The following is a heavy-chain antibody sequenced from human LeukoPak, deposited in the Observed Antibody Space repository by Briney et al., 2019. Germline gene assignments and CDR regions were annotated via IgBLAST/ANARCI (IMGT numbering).Heavy chain of an antibody. CDR1: GGSISSGGYY. Sequence: SETLSLTCTVSGGSISSGGYYWSWIRQHPGKGLEWIGYIYYSGSTYYNPSLKSRVTISVDRSKNQFSLKLSSVTAADTAVYYCASSPYDYGDYHYYYGMDVWGQGTTVTVSS. CDR3: ASSPYDYGDYHYYYGMDV. D-gene: IGHD4-17*01. V-gene: IGHV4-31*03. J-gene: IGHJ6*02. CDR2: IYYSGST.